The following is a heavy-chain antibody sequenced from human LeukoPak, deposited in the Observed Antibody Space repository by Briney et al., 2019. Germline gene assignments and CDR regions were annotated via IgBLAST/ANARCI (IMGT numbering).Heavy chain of an antibody. J-gene: IGHJ4*02. CDR2: IYYSGST. D-gene: IGHD6-19*01. CDR3: ARSIPGIAVKHHFDY. Sequence: PSETLSLTCTVSGGSVSSGSYYWSWIRQPPGKGLEWIGYIYYSGSTNYNPSLKSRVTISVDTSKNQFSLKLSSVTAADTAVYYCARSIPGIAVKHHFDYWGQGTLVTVSS. V-gene: IGHV4-61*01. CDR1: GGSVSSGSYY.